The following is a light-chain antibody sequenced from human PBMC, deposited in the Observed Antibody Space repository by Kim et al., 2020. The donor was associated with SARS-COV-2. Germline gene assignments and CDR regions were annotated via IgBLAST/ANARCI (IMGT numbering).Light chain of an antibody. CDR2: QDN. CDR3: QAWDSSTAV. V-gene: IGLV3-1*01. Sequence: SYELTQPPSVSVSPGQTASITFSGDTLGDKYASWYQQKSAQPPVLVMFQDNRLPSGIPERISGYSSGNIATLTITGAQAMDEADYYCQAWDSSTAVFGR. CDR1: TLGDKY. J-gene: IGLJ2*01.